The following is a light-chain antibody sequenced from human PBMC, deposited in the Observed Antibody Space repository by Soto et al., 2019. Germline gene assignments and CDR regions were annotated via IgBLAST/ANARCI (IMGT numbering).Light chain of an antibody. CDR2: GNS. Sequence: QSVLTQPPSVSGAPGQRVTISCTGSSSNIGAGYDVHWYQRLPGTAPKLLIYGNSNRPSGVPDRFSGSKSGTSASLAITGLQGEDEADYYWQSYDSSLSRVFGGGTKVTVL. V-gene: IGLV1-40*01. CDR1: SSNIGAGYD. CDR3: QSYDSSLSRV. J-gene: IGLJ2*01.